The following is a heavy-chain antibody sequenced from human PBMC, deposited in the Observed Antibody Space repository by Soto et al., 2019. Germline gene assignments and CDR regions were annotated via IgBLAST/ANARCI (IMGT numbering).Heavy chain of an antibody. CDR1: GGSIRNGDYY. Sequence: KASETLSLTCTVSGGSIRNGDYYWGWIRQPPGKGLEWIGYVYYSGTTYSHPSLNSRVSISVDTSENQFSLRLTSVTAADTAVCYCVTVNLVGAAYYFDYWGPGTLVTVSS. D-gene: IGHD1-26*01. CDR2: VYYSGTT. J-gene: IGHJ4*02. V-gene: IGHV4-30-4*01. CDR3: VTVNLVGAAYYFDY.